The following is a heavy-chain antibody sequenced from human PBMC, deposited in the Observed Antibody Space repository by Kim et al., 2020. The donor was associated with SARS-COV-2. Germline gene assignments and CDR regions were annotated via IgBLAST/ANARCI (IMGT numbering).Heavy chain of an antibody. CDR1: GGSISSYY. D-gene: IGHD1-26*01. Sequence: SETLSLTCTVSGGSISSYYWSWIRQHPGKGLEWIGYIYYSGSTNYNPSLKSRVTISVDTSKKQFSLKLSSVTAADTAVYYCARVVGATGAEDPNYYYYYGMDVWGHGTTVTVSS. V-gene: IGHV4-59*01. CDR3: ARVVGATGAEDPNYYYYYGMDV. CDR2: IYYSGST. J-gene: IGHJ6*02.